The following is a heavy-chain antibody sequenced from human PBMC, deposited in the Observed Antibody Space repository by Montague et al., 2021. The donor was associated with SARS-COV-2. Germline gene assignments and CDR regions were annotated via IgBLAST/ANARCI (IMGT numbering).Heavy chain of an antibody. J-gene: IGHJ4*02. V-gene: IGHV4-34*01. Sequence: SETLSLTCAVYGGSFSGYYWSWIRQPPGKGLEWIGEINHSGSTNYNPSLKSRVTISVDTSKNQFSLELSSVTAADTAVYFCAREWGSYSGRFDYWGQGALVTVSS. CDR2: INHSGST. CDR3: AREWGSYSGRFDY. CDR1: GGSFSGYY. D-gene: IGHD1-26*01.